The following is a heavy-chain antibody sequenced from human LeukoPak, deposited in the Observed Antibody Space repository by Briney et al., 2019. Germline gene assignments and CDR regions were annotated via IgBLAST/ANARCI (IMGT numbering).Heavy chain of an antibody. CDR2: IYHSGST. J-gene: IGHJ4*02. CDR1: GYSISSGYY. Sequence: PSETLSLTCTVSGYSISSGYYWGWIRQPPGKGLEWIGSIYHSGSTYYNPSLKSRVTISVDTSKNQFSPKLSSVTAADTAVYYCAVTYYYDSSGYYNFDYWGQGTLVTVSS. CDR3: AVTYYYDSSGYYNFDY. D-gene: IGHD3-22*01. V-gene: IGHV4-38-2*02.